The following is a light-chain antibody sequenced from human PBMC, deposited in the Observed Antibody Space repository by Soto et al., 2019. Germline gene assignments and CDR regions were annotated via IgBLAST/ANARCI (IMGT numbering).Light chain of an antibody. J-gene: IGLJ1*01. CDR2: DVY. CDR3: SSYTGSSTRLYV. CDR1: NSDVGGYNY. Sequence: QSALTQPASVSGSPGHSITISCTGTNSDVGGYNYVSWYQQHPGKAPKLMIYDVYNRPSGISVRFSGSKSGNTASLTISGLQAEDEGDYYCSSYTGSSTRLYVFGTGTKVTVL. V-gene: IGLV2-14*03.